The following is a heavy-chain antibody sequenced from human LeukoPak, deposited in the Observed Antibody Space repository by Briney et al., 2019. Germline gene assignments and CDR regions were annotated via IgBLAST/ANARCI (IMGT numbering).Heavy chain of an antibody. Sequence: PGRSLRLSCAASGLTFSSYAMHWVRQAPGKGLEWVAVISYDGSNKYYADSVKGRFTISRDNSKNTLYLQMNSLRAEDTAVYYCATAAAGTSYWGQGTLVTVSS. V-gene: IGHV3-30*04. J-gene: IGHJ4*02. CDR3: ATAAAGTSY. CDR2: ISYDGSNK. CDR1: GLTFSSYA. D-gene: IGHD6-13*01.